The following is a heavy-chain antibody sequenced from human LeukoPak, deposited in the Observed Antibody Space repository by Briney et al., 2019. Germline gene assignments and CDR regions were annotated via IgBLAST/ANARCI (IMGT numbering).Heavy chain of an antibody. D-gene: IGHD5-12*01. CDR3: ARRAHSGAMITLDY. J-gene: IGHJ4*02. V-gene: IGHV5-51*01. CDR2: IYPGDSNS. CDR1: GYHFAHYW. Sequence: GESLKISCKGSGYHFAHYWIVWVSQMPGKGLEWMGVIYPGDSNSRYSPSFQGQVTISADNSISTAYLQWSSLKASDTAMYYCARRAHSGAMITLDYWGQGTLVTVSS.